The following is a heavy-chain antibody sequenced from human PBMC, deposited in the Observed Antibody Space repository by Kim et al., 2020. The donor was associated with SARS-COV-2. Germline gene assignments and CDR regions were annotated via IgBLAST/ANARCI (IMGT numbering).Heavy chain of an antibody. CDR1: GFTFSNAW. CDR3: TTVVDNWNYASYYGMDV. CDR2: IKSKTDGGTT. J-gene: IGHJ6*02. V-gene: IGHV3-15*01. D-gene: IGHD1-7*01. Sequence: GGSLRLSCAASGFTFSNAWMSWVRQAPGKGLEWVGRIKSKTDGGTTDYAAPVKGRFTISRDDSKNTLYLQMNSLKTEDTAVYYCTTVVDNWNYASYYGMDVWGQGTTGTVSS.